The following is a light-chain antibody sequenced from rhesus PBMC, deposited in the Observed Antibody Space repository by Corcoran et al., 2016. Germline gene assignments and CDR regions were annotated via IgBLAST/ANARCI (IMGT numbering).Light chain of an antibody. J-gene: IGKJ2*01. V-gene: IGKV1-22*01. Sequence: IQMTQSPSSLSASVGDTVTIPCRASQGISSWLGWYQQKPGKAPKLLVYKASSLQSGVPLRFRGSGSGTDFSLTISSLQSEDFATYYCQQYYSRPYSFGQGTKVESK. CDR3: QQYYSRPYS. CDR1: QGISSW. CDR2: KAS.